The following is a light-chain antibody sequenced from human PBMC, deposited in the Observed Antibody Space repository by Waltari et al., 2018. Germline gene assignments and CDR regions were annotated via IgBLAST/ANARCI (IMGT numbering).Light chain of an antibody. CDR1: SSDVGSYNL. J-gene: IGLJ3*02. CDR3: CSYAGSNTWV. Sequence: QSALTQPASVSGSPGQSITISCTGTSSDVGSYNLVSWYQHHPGKAPKLTFHEGSKRPSGVANRFSGSKSGNTASLTISGLQAEDEADYYCCSYAGSNTWVFGEGTKLTVL. V-gene: IGLV2-23*01. CDR2: EGS.